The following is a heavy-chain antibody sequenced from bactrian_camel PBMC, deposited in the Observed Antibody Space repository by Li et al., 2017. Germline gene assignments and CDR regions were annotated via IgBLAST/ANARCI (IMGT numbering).Heavy chain of an antibody. D-gene: IGHD1*01. CDR1: GYTDRRFC. J-gene: IGHJ6*01. CDR2: IATGSGNT. CDR3: VAARLCEYWPPRTTRDFPY. V-gene: IGHV3S1*01. Sequence: HVQLVESGGGLVQVGGSLRLSCAASGYTDRRFCMAWFRQAPGKEREGVVRIATGSGNTYYADSVKGRFTISQDNAKRTLYLQMNDLKPEDSATYYCVAARLCEYWPPRTTRDFPYWGRGTQVTVS.